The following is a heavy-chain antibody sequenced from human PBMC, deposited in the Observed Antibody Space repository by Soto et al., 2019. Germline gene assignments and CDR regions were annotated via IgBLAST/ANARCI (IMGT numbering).Heavy chain of an antibody. V-gene: IGHV3-30-3*01. Sequence: VQLVESGGGLVQPGGSLRLSCVASGFTFSSYEMNWVRQAPGKGLEWVAVISYDGSNKYYADSVKGRFTISRDNSKNTLYLQMNSLRPEDTAVYYCARPRDLFYSSSWYDYWGQGTLVTVSS. CDR3: ARPRDLFYSSSWYDY. CDR1: GFTFSSYE. J-gene: IGHJ4*02. CDR2: ISYDGSNK. D-gene: IGHD6-13*01.